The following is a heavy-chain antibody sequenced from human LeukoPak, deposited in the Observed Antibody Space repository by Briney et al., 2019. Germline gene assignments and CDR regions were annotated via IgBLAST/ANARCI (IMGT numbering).Heavy chain of an antibody. V-gene: IGHV6-1*01. CDR2: TYYRSKWSN. J-gene: IGHJ4*02. Sequence: TSQTLSLICVISGDSVSNNSAAWNWVRQSPSRGLEWLGRTYYRSKWSNDYAVSVKSRITINPDTSKNQFSLQLNFVTPEDTAVYYCVRAGGNQWRGFDYWGQGTLVTVSS. CDR3: VRAGGNQWRGFDY. CDR1: GDSVSNNSAA. D-gene: IGHD6-19*01.